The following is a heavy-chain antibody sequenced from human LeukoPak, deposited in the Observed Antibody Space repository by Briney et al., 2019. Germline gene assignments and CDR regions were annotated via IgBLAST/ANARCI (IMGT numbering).Heavy chain of an antibody. D-gene: IGHD2/OR15-2a*01. CDR2: ISGSGGST. V-gene: IGHV3-23*01. J-gene: IGHJ4*02. Sequence: GGSLRLSCAASGFTFSSYAMSWVRQAPGKGLEWVSAISGSGGSTYYADSVKGRFTISRDNSKNTLYLQMNSLRAEDTAVYYCARAPVADFYYFDYWGQGTLVTVSS. CDR1: GFTFSSYA. CDR3: ARAPVADFYYFDY.